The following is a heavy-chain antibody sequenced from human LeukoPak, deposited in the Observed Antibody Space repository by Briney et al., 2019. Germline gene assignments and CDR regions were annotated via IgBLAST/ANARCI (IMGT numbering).Heavy chain of an antibody. D-gene: IGHD6-19*01. Sequence: GGSLRLSCTASGFTFGDYAMSWFRQAPGKGLEWVSYISSSSSTIYYADSVKGRFTISRDNAKYSLYLQMNSLRAEDTAVYYCARLAVADWYFDLWGRGTLVTVSS. CDR2: ISSSSSTI. J-gene: IGHJ2*01. CDR1: GFTFGDYA. V-gene: IGHV3-48*01. CDR3: ARLAVADWYFDL.